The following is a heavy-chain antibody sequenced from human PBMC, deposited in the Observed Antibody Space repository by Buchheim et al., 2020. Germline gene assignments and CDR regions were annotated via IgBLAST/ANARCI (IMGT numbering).Heavy chain of an antibody. J-gene: IGHJ5*02. V-gene: IGHV3-23*01. CDR2: ISGSGGRT. D-gene: IGHD6-13*01. CDR1: GFTFSSYA. Sequence: EVQLLESGGGLVQPGGSLRLSCATSGFTFSSYAMSWVRQAPGKGLEWGSGISGSGGRTYYAESVKGRFTISRDNSKNTLYLQMNSLRAEDTAVYYCAKGREQQLALYWFDPWGQGTL. CDR3: AKGREQQLALYWFDP.